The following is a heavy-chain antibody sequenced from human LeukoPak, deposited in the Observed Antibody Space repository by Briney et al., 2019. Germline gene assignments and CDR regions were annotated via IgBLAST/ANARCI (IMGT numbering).Heavy chain of an antibody. V-gene: IGHV3-74*01. CDR2: IDTDGSDT. CDR3: ARDGHGSTPLDY. J-gene: IGHJ4*02. CDR1: GFTFRSYW. Sequence: PGGSLRLSCVASGFTFRSYWMRWVRQAPGKGLVWVSRIDTDGSDTTYADSVTGRFTISRDNAKNTLYLQMSSLRADDTAVYYCARDGHGSTPLDYWGQGTLVTVSS. D-gene: IGHD2-15*01.